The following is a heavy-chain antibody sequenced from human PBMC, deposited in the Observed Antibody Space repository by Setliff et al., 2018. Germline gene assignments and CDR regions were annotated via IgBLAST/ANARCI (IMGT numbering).Heavy chain of an antibody. CDR3: ATLLANYGSGMDV. V-gene: IGHV4-38-2*01. CDR2: IFQSGNT. CDR1: GSSIISDYY. J-gene: IGHJ6*02. D-gene: IGHD3-10*01. Sequence: SETLSLTCAVSGSSIISDYYWVWIRQPPGRGLEWIGSIFQSGNTYYNPSLKSQVTISVDTSKNQFSLKVNSVTAADTAVYYCATLLANYGSGMDVWGQGTTVTVSS.